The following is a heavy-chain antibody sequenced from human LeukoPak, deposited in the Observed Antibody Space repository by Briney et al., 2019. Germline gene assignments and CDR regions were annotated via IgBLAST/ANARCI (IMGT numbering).Heavy chain of an antibody. CDR2: IYYSGST. Sequence: SETLSLTCTVSGGSISSYYWSWIRQPPGKGLEWTGYIYYSGSTNYNPSLKSRVTISVDTSKNQFSLKLSSVTAADTAVYYCAAQKYSRYYFDYWGQGTLVTVSS. D-gene: IGHD6-6*01. CDR1: GGSISSYY. V-gene: IGHV4-59*08. CDR3: AAQKYSRYYFDY. J-gene: IGHJ4*02.